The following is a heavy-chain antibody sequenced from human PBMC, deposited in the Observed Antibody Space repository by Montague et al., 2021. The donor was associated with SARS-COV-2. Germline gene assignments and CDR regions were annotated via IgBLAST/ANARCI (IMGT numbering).Heavy chain of an antibody. CDR1: GFSIGSGDY. J-gene: IGHJ3*02. Sequence: SETLSLTCTVSGFSIGSGDYWGWIRQPPGKGLEWIGSIYHSGTTYYNPSLQSRLTMSIDTSTNQFSLRLTSVTAADTAVFFYVREKAGGLHNVFDIWGQGTTVTVSS. CDR2: IYHSGTT. CDR3: VREKAGGLHNVFDI. V-gene: IGHV4-38-2*02.